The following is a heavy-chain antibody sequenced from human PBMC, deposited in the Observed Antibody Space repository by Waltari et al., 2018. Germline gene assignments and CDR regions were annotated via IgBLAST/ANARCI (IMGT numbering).Heavy chain of an antibody. Sequence: QVQLVQSGAEVKKPGSSVKVSCKASGGTFSSYAISWVRQAPGQGLEWMGGIIPTFGTANYAQRFQGRVTITADESTSTADMELSSLRSEDTAVYDCARERPSYYYYYGMDVWGQGTTVTVSS. CDR2: IIPTFGTA. CDR3: ARERPSYYYYYGMDV. CDR1: GGTFSSYA. V-gene: IGHV1-69*13. J-gene: IGHJ6*02.